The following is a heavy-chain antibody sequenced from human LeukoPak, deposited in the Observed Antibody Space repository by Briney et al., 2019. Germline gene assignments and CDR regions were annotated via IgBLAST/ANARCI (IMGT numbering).Heavy chain of an antibody. CDR1: GFTFSSYS. V-gene: IGHV3-21*01. CDR2: ISSSSSYI. Sequence: GGSLRLSCAASGFTFSSYSMNWVRQAPGKGLEWVSSISSSSSYIYYADSVKGRFTISRDNAKNSLYLQMNSLRAEDTGVYYCARSYGDYGYYYMDVWGKGTTVTVSS. D-gene: IGHD4-17*01. CDR3: ARSYGDYGYYYMDV. J-gene: IGHJ6*03.